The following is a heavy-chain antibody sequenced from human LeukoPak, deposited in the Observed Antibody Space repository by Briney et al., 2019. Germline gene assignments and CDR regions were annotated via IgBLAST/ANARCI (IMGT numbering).Heavy chain of an antibody. V-gene: IGHV3-23*01. J-gene: IGHJ4*02. D-gene: IGHD6-13*01. Sequence: PGGSLRLSCAASGFTFSTYAMCWVRQAPGKGLEWVSTVSGSGASTYYADSVKVRFTISRDNSKNTLYLQMNSLRAEDTAVYYCAKDDGRSSSWDFDYWGQGTLVTVSS. CDR3: AKDDGRSSSWDFDY. CDR2: VSGSGAST. CDR1: GFTFSTYA.